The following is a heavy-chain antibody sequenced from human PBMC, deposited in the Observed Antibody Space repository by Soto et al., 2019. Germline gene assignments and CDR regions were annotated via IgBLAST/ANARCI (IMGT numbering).Heavy chain of an antibody. CDR2: IYYRGST. J-gene: IGHJ4*02. CDR1: GGSISSSSYY. D-gene: IGHD3-22*01. CDR3: AGQQGSYYDSGWPLDH. V-gene: IGHV4-39*01. Sequence: KPSETLSLPCPVSGGSISSSSYYWGWFRQPPGKGLEWIGSIYYRGSTYYNPSLKSLFSISVDTSKTQSSLRLSSVTAADTAVYYSAGQQGSYYDSGWPLDHWGLGTLGTV.